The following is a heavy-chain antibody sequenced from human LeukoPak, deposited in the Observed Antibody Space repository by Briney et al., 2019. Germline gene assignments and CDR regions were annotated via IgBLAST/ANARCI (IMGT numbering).Heavy chain of an antibody. CDR2: INHSGST. J-gene: IGHJ4*02. V-gene: IGHV4-34*01. Sequence: SETLSLTCAVYGGSFSGYYWSWIRQPPGKGLEWIGEINHSGSTNYNPSLKSRVTISVDTSKNQFSLKLSSVTAADTAVYYCASGGLGYFDYWGQGTLVTVSS. CDR1: GGSFSGYY. CDR3: ASGGLGYFDY. D-gene: IGHD3-16*01.